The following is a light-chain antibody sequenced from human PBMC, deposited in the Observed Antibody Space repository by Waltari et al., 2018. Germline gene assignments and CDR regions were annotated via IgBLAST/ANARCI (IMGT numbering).Light chain of an antibody. CDR2: ENG. CDR1: SSNIGNNY. V-gene: IGLV1-51*02. Sequence: QSVLTQPPSVSAAPGQRVTISCSGGSSNIGNNYVSCYRQFPGTAPKLLIYENGGRPSGIPGRFSGSKSGTSATLDITGLQAGDEADYYCGTWDSSLSGAVFGGGTHLTVL. CDR3: GTWDSSLSGAV. J-gene: IGLJ7*01.